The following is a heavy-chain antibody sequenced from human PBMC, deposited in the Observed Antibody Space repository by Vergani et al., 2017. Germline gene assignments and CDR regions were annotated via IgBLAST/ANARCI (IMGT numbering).Heavy chain of an antibody. V-gene: IGHV3-49*05. J-gene: IGHJ6*02. CDR3: ARDLRAEVLRYFDWFIYYGMDV. CDR2: IRSKAYGGTT. D-gene: IGHD3-9*01. CDR1: GFTFGDYA. Sequence: EVQLVESGGGLVKPGRSLRLSCTASGFTFGDYAMSWFRQAPGKGLEWVGFIRSKAYGGTTEYAASVKGRFTISRDNAKNSLYLQMNSLRAEDTAVYYCARDLRAEVLRYFDWFIYYGMDVWGQGTTVTVSS.